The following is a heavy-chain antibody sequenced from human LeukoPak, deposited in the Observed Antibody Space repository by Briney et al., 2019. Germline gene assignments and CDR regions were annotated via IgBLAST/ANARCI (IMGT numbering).Heavy chain of an antibody. CDR3: ATGETGSTLGGY. D-gene: IGHD1-1*01. Sequence: PSETLSLTCTVSGGSISSYYWSWIRQPPGMGLEWIGYIYDSGSTNYNPSLKSRVTISVDTSKNQFSLKLTSVTAADTAVYYCATGETGSTLGGYWGQGTLVTVSS. J-gene: IGHJ4*02. V-gene: IGHV4-59*01. CDR2: IYDSGST. CDR1: GGSISSYY.